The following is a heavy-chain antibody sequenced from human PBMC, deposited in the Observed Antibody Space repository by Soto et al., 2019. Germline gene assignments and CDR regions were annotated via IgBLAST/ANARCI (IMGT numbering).Heavy chain of an antibody. Sequence: PGGSLRLSCAASGFTFSNYAMSWFRQAPGEGLEWVSAISGNGISTYYADSVKGRFTISRDNSKNTLYLQMNSLRAEDTALYSCAKESTTITYYFDSWGQGTLVTVSS. CDR1: GFTFSNYA. CDR2: ISGNGIST. D-gene: IGHD5-12*01. J-gene: IGHJ4*02. CDR3: AKESTTITYYFDS. V-gene: IGHV3-23*01.